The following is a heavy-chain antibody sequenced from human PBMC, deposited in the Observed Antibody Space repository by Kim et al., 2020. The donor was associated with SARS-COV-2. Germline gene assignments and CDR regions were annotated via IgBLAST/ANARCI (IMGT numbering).Heavy chain of an antibody. CDR3: AKGKARWGRAMFTGGNSYYNVMDV. CDR1: GFTFSSYA. V-gene: IGHV3-23*01. D-gene: IGHD5-18*01. Sequence: GGSLRLSCAASGFTFSSYAMSWVRQAPGKGLEWVSAMCGGGGSTYYADSVKGRFTISRDNPKKTLYLQMNSLRAEDTAVYYCAKGKARWGRAMFTGGNSYYNVMDVWGQGTTVTVSS. J-gene: IGHJ6*02. CDR2: MCGGGGST.